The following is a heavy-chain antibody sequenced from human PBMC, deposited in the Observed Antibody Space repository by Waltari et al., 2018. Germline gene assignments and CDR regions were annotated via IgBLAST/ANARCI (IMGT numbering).Heavy chain of an antibody. Sequence: QVQLVQSGAELKKPGASVKLSCKASGYTFTSYYIQWVRQAPGQGLEWMGVMNSGGDTTCYAQKFQGRVTMTRDTSTSTVYMELSSLRSEDTAVYYCARLGITMTPDYWGQGTLVTVSS. V-gene: IGHV1-46*01. CDR2: MNSGGDTT. CDR1: GYTFTSYY. CDR3: ARLGITMTPDY. J-gene: IGHJ4*02.